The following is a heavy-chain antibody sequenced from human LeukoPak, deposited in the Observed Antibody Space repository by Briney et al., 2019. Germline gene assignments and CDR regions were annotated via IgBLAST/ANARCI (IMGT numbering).Heavy chain of an antibody. CDR1: GFTFNSYW. CDR3: ARNVNAFDI. J-gene: IGHJ3*02. V-gene: IGHV3-7*01. CDR2: TNQHGTQN. Sequence: GGSLRLSCTASGFTFNSYWMTWVRQAPGKGLKWVANTNQHGTQNYYVDSVKGRFTISRDNAENSLYLQMSSLRDEDTAVYYCARNVNAFDIWGRGTMVTVSS.